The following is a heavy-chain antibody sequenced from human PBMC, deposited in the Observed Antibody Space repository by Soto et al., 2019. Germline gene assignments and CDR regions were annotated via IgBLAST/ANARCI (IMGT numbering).Heavy chain of an antibody. CDR3: ARGPDR. CDR2: IYHSGNT. Sequence: TPSPTRAVSGGSIRRGGYSWSWIRQPPGKGLEWIGYIYHSGNTYYNPSLKSRVTISVDRPKNQFSLKLSSVTAADTAVYYCARGPDRWGQGTLVTVSS. V-gene: IGHV4-30-2*01. J-gene: IGHJ5*02. CDR1: GGSIRRGGYS.